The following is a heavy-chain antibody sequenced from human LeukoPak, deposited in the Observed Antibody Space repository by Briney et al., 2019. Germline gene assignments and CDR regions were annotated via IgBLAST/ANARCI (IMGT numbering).Heavy chain of an antibody. Sequence: GGSLRLACAASGFTFSSYAMSWVRQAPGKGLEWVSAISGSGGSTYYADSVKGRFTISRDNSKNTLYLQMNSLRAEDTAVYYCAKDAGDYFWSGYQPIDPWGQGTLVTVSS. J-gene: IGHJ5*02. CDR1: GFTFSSYA. D-gene: IGHD3-3*01. V-gene: IGHV3-23*01. CDR2: ISGSGGST. CDR3: AKDAGDYFWSGYQPIDP.